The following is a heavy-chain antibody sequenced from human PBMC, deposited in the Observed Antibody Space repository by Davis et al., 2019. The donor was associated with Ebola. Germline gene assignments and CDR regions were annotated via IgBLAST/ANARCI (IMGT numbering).Heavy chain of an antibody. CDR1: GGSFSGYY. J-gene: IGHJ5*02. D-gene: IGHD6-13*01. V-gene: IGHV4-34*01. Sequence: MPSETLSLTCAVYGGSFSGYYWGWIRQPPGKGLEWIGEINHSGSTNYNPSLKSRVTISVDTSKNQFSLNLNSVTAADTAVYYCARSPGIARYNWFDPWGQGTLVTVSS. CDR2: INHSGST. CDR3: ARSPGIARYNWFDP.